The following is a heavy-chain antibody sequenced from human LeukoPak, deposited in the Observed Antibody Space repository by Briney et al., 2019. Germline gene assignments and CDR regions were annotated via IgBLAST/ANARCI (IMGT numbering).Heavy chain of an antibody. Sequence: GASLRLSCAASGFTFSSYAMSWVRQAPGKGLEWVSAISGSGGSTYYADSVKGRFTISRDNSKNTLYLQMSSLRAEDTAVYYCAKDSLGVLRFLEWTYNWFDPWGQGTLVTVSS. J-gene: IGHJ5*02. CDR3: AKDSLGVLRFLEWTYNWFDP. V-gene: IGHV3-23*01. D-gene: IGHD3-3*01. CDR2: ISGSGGST. CDR1: GFTFSSYA.